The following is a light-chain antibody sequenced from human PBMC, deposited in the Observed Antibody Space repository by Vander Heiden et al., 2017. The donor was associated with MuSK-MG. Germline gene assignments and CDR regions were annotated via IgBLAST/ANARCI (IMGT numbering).Light chain of an antibody. J-gene: IGKJ1*01. V-gene: IGKV3-15*01. CDR3: QQNNDWPPWT. CDR1: QSVSNN. CDR2: GVS. Sequence: EIVMTQSPATLSVSPGERATLSCRASQSVSNNLAWFQQRPGQAPRLLIYGVSTRATDIPARFSGSGYGTEFTLAISSRQSEDFAVYYCQQNNDWPPWTFGQGTKVEIK.